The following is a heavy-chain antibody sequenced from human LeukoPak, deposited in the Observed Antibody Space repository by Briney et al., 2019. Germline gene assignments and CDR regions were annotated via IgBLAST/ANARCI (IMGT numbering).Heavy chain of an antibody. CDR2: IYTSGST. CDR3: ARVPGVYYDSLTGYGSGWFDP. CDR1: GGSISSGSYY. J-gene: IGHJ5*02. V-gene: IGHV4-61*02. D-gene: IGHD3-9*01. Sequence: PSQTLSLTCTVSGGSISSGSYYWSWIRQPAGKGLEWIGRIYTSGSTNYNPSLKSRVTISVDTSKNQFSLRVRSMTAADTGVYYCARVPGVYYDSLTGYGSGWFDPWGQGTLVTVPS.